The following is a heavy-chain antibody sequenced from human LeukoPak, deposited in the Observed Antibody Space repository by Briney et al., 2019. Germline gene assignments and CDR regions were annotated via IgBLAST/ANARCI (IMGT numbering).Heavy chain of an antibody. D-gene: IGHD3-10*01. Sequence: SETLSLTCAVYGGSYSGYYWSWIRQPPGKGLEWIGEINHSGSTNYNPSLKSRVTISVDTSKNQFSLKLSSVTAADTAVYYCARTQHYYGSGSYYMERAFDYWGQGTLVTVSS. V-gene: IGHV4-34*01. J-gene: IGHJ4*02. CDR3: ARTQHYYGSGSYYMERAFDY. CDR2: INHSGST. CDR1: GGSYSGYY.